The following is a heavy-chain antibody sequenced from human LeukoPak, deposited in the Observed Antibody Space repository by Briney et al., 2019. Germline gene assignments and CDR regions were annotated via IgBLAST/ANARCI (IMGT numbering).Heavy chain of an antibody. CDR3: VRDNRSYNFDY. V-gene: IGHV3-74*01. CDR2: IKSDGSFT. D-gene: IGHD1-26*01. Sequence: GGSLRLSCAASGFTFSGYWMHWVRQAPGKGLVWVSCIKSDGSFTSIADSAKGRFTISRDNAKNTVCLQMNSLRAEDTAVYYCVRDNRSYNFDYWGQGTLVTVSS. CDR1: GFTFSGYW. J-gene: IGHJ4*02.